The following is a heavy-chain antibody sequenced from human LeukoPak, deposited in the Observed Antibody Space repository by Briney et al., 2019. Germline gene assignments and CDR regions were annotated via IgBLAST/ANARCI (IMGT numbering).Heavy chain of an antibody. CDR1: GFTFSSYG. D-gene: IGHD6-13*01. Sequence: GGSLRLSSAASGFTFSSYGMHWVRQAPGKGLEWVAVISYDGSNKYYADSVKGRFTISRDNSKNTLYLQMNSLRAEDTAVYYCAKDMVMYSSSWFFDYWGQGTLVTVSS. J-gene: IGHJ4*02. V-gene: IGHV3-30*18. CDR2: ISYDGSNK. CDR3: AKDMVMYSSSWFFDY.